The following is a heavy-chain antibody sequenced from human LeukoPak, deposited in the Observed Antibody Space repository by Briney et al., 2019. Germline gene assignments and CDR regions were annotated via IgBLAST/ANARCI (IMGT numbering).Heavy chain of an antibody. CDR2: IYYSGST. CDR1: GGSMSDYY. CDR3: ARAGITMVRGVMAASWFDP. V-gene: IGHV4-59*01. D-gene: IGHD3-10*01. Sequence: PSETLSLTCTVSGGSMSDYYWGCIRQPPGKGLEWIGYIYYSGSTNYNPSLKSRVTISVDTSKNQFSLKLSSVTAADTAVYYCARAGITMVRGVMAASWFDPWGQGTLVTVSS. J-gene: IGHJ5*02.